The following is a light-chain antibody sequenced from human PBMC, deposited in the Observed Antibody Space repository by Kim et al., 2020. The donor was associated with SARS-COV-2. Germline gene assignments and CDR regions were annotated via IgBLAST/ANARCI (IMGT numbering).Light chain of an antibody. CDR1: KLGDKY. J-gene: IGLJ2*01. Sequence: YELTQPPSVSVSPGQTASITCSGDKLGDKYACWYQQRPGQSPVLVIYQDTKRPSGIPERFSGSNSGNTATLTIGGTQAMDEADYYCQAWDSSTVVFGGGT. CDR3: QAWDSSTVV. CDR2: QDT. V-gene: IGLV3-1*01.